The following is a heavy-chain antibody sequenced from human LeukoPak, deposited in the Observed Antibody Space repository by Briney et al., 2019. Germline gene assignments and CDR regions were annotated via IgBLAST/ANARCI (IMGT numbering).Heavy chain of an antibody. J-gene: IGHJ4*02. CDR1: GYTFTGYY. CDR2: INPNSGGT. D-gene: IGHD6-19*01. V-gene: IGHV1-2*02. Sequence: ASVKVSCKASGYTFTGYYMHWVRQASGQGLEWMGWINPNSGGTNYAQKFQGRVTMTRDTSISTAYMELSRLRSDDTAVYYCARIAVAGTDFDYWGQGTLVTVSS. CDR3: ARIAVAGTDFDY.